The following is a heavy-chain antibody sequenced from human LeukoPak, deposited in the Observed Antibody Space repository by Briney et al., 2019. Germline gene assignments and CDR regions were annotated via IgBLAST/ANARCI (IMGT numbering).Heavy chain of an antibody. CDR2: INHSGST. CDR3: ARRYQPPPYYYYGMDV. V-gene: IGHV4-34*01. Sequence: SETLSLTCAVYGGSFSGYYWSWIRQPPGKGLEWSGEINHSGSTNYNPSLKSRVTISVDTSKNQFSLKLSSVTAADTAVYYCARRYQPPPYYYYGMDVWGKGTTVTVPS. D-gene: IGHD2-2*01. CDR1: GGSFSGYY. J-gene: IGHJ6*04.